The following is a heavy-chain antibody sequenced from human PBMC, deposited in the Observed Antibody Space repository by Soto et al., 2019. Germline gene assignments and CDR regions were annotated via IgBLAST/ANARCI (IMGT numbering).Heavy chain of an antibody. CDR3: TTDPADIVVVPPTCGMDV. CDR2: IKSITDGGTT. V-gene: IGHV3-15*01. D-gene: IGHD2-2*01. J-gene: IGHJ6*02. Sequence: PGCSLRLSCAASVIIFSNAWMTLIIQAPGKGLDWVGRIKSITDGGTTHYAAPVKGRFTIPRDDSKDTLCVQMNNLRTEGTAVYHCTTDPADIVVVPPTCGMDVCGQGTTVTV. CDR1: VIIFSNAW.